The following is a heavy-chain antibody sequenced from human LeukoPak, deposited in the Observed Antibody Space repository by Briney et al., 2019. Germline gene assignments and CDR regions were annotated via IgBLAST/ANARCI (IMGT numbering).Heavy chain of an antibody. J-gene: IGHJ6*03. Sequence: ASVKVSCKASGYTFTGYYMHWVRQAPGQGLEWMGWINPNSGGTNYAQKFQGRVTMTRDTSISTAYMELSRLRSDDTAVYYCARNSWYYYYYYMDVWGKGTTVTVSS. CDR1: GYTFTGYY. CDR2: INPNSGGT. V-gene: IGHV1-2*02. CDR3: ARNSWYYYYYYMDV.